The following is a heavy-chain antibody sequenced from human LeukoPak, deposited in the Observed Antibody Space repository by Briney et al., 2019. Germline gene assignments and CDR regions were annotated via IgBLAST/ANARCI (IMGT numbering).Heavy chain of an antibody. CDR2: ISYDGSNK. Sequence: PGGSLRLSCAASGFTFSSYAMHWVRQAPGKGLEWVAVISYDGSNKYYADSVKGRFTISRDNAKRTLYLQMNSLRAEDTAVYYCVRDGDGYNFDYWGQGTLVTVSS. J-gene: IGHJ4*02. CDR1: GFTFSSYA. CDR3: VRDGDGYNFDY. D-gene: IGHD5-24*01. V-gene: IGHV3-30*04.